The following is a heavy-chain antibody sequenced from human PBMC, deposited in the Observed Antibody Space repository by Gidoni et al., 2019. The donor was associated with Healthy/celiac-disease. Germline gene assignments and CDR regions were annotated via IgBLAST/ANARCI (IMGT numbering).Heavy chain of an antibody. CDR2: IWYDGSNK. CDR3: ARGHPPTPFEYSSEIDY. V-gene: IGHV3-33*01. D-gene: IGHD6-6*01. J-gene: IGHJ4*02. CDR1: GFTFSSSG. Sequence: QVQLVESGGGVVQPGRSLRLSCAASGFTFSSSGMHWVRQAPGKGLEWVAVIWYDGSNKYYADSVKGRFTISRDNSKNTLYLQMNSLRAEDTAVYYCARGHPPTPFEYSSEIDYWGQGTLVTVSS.